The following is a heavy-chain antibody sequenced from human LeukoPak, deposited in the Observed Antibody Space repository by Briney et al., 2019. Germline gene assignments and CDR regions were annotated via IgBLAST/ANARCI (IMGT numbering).Heavy chain of an antibody. V-gene: IGHV3-33*01. D-gene: IGHD6-13*01. CDR1: GFTFSSYG. CDR2: IWYDGSNK. CDR3: ASSGPDSSSWYRAKPSFFDY. Sequence: PGGSLRLSCAASGFTFSSYGMHWVRQAPGKGLEWVAVIWYDGSNKYYADSVKGRFTISRDNSKNTLYLQMNSLRAEDTAVYYCASSGPDSSSWYRAKPSFFDYWGQGTLVTVSS. J-gene: IGHJ4*02.